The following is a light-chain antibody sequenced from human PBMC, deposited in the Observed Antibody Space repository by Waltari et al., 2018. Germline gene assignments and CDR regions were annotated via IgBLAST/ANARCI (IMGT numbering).Light chain of an antibody. CDR2: GAS. V-gene: IGKV3-20*01. CDR1: QSVSRT. J-gene: IGKJ1*01. CDR3: QHYVRLPAT. Sequence: EIVLTQSPGTLSLSPGERATLSCRASQSVSRTLAWYQQKPGQAPKLLIYGASIRATGIPDRFTGSRSRTDFSITISSLEPEDIAIYFCQHYVRLPATFGQGTKVEIK.